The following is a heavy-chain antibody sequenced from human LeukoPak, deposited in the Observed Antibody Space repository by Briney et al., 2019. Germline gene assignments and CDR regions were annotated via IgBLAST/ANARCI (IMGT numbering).Heavy chain of an antibody. CDR1: GLTVSSNY. CDR2: IVSGGTT. J-gene: IGHJ3*02. CDR3: ARESDSSGFGAFDI. D-gene: IGHD3-22*01. Sequence: HPGGSLRLSCAASGLTVSSNYMSWVRQAPGKGPEWVSIIVSGGTTYYTDSVKGRFTISRDNSKNTLYLQMNSLRAEDTAVYYCARESDSSGFGAFDIWGQGTMVTVSS. V-gene: IGHV3-66*01.